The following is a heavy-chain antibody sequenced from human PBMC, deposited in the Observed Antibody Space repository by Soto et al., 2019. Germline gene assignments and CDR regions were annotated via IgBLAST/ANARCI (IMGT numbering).Heavy chain of an antibody. D-gene: IGHD2-2*01. CDR3: VKDTSSSPYYMDV. CDR1: GFTFSSFA. Sequence: EVQVLASGGGSVQPGGSLRLSCAASGFTFSSFAMGWVRHAPGTGQEWVLELTGSTGSTYYADSVRGRFFISRAKSKNTLHLQMNRLRVEDTAVYYCVKDTSSSPYYMDVWGKGTTCTVSS. J-gene: IGHJ6*03. V-gene: IGHV3-23*01. CDR2: LTGSTGST.